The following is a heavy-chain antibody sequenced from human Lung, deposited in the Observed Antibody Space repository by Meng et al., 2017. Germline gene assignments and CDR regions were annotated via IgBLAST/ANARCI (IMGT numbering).Heavy chain of an antibody. CDR3: ARDGYPVLGGVSAFDY. Sequence: VQLVQSGSELKKPGASVKVFCEASGYTFNAFAMNWVRQAPGHSLEWLGWINPNTGNPTYARGFTGRFVFSLDTSVSTAYLEISSLKAEDTAMYYCARDGYPVLGGVSAFDYWGQGTLVTVSS. CDR2: INPNTGNP. J-gene: IGHJ4*02. D-gene: IGHD3-16*01. CDR1: GYTFNAFA. V-gene: IGHV7-4-1*02.